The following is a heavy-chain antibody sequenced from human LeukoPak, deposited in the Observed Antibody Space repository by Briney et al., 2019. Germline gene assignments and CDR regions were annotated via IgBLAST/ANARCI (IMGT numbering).Heavy chain of an antibody. CDR3: ARPYSSTWIDAFDI. CDR1: GGSISSGTYY. V-gene: IGHV4-39*01. Sequence: PLETLSLTCTVSGGSISSGTYYWGWIRQPPGKGLEWIASVSYSGNTYYNPSLKSRVTISVDTSKNQFSLKLSSVTAADTAVYYCARPYSSTWIDAFDIWGQGTMVTVSS. CDR2: VSYSGNT. J-gene: IGHJ3*02. D-gene: IGHD6-13*01.